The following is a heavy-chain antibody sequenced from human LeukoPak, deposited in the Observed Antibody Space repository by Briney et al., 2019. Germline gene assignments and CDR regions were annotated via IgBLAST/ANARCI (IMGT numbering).Heavy chain of an antibody. V-gene: IGHV3-64*01. J-gene: IGHJ4*02. CDR1: GFTFSTYA. Sequence: GGSLRLSCAASGFTFSTYAMHWVRQAPGKGLEYVSAINSNGDHTYCANSVKGRFTISRDNSKNTLYLQMGSLRAEDMAVYYCARPTYSDSSGPIDYWGPGTLVTVSS. CDR3: ARPTYSDSSGPIDY. D-gene: IGHD3-22*01. CDR2: INSNGDHT.